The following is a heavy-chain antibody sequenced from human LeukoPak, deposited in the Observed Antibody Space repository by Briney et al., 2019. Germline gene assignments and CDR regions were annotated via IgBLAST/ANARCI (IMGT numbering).Heavy chain of an antibody. CDR2: INTYNGNP. V-gene: IGHV7-4-1*02. CDR3: VSMGSDGFDI. D-gene: IGHD3-16*01. J-gene: IGHJ3*02. Sequence: ASVKVSCTASGYTFSSYAMNWVRQAPGQGLEFMGWINTYNGNPTYAQAFTGRFVFSVDTSVSTAYLQNSSLKTEDTAVYYWVSMGSDGFDIWGQGTMIIVSS. CDR1: GYTFSSYA.